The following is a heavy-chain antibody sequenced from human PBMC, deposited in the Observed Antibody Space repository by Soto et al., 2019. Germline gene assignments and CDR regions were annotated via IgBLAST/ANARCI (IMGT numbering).Heavy chain of an antibody. J-gene: IGHJ4*02. CDR2: ISYDGSNK. Sequence: QVQLVESGGGVVQPGRSLRLSCAASGFTFSSYAMHWVRQAPGKGLEGVAIISYDGSNKYYADSVKGRFTISRDNSKSILFLQMNSLRAEDTAVYYCARMDGSGYYGSYFDYWGQGTLVTVSS. V-gene: IGHV3-30-3*01. CDR3: ARMDGSGYYGSYFDY. D-gene: IGHD3-22*01. CDR1: GFTFSSYA.